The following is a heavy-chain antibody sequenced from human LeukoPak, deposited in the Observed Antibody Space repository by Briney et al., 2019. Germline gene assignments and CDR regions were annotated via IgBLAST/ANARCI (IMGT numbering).Heavy chain of an antibody. CDR3: AKQLGYCSDGSCYSPY. CDR1: GFTFSSYW. V-gene: IGHV3-7*03. CDR2: IKQDGSEK. D-gene: IGHD2-15*01. J-gene: IGHJ4*02. Sequence: GGSLRLSCAASGFTFSSYWMSWVRQAPGKGLEWVANIKQDGSEKYYVDSVKGRFTISRDNSKNTLYLQMNSLRAEDTAVYYCAKQLGYCSDGSCYSPYWGQGTLVTVSS.